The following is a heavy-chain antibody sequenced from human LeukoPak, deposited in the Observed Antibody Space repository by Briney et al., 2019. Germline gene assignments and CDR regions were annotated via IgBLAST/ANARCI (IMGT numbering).Heavy chain of an antibody. CDR1: GFTFDDYG. Sequence: GGSLRLSCAASGFTFDDYGMTWVRQGPGKGLEWASAINWNGGSTGYADSVKGRFTISRDNAKNSLYLQMNSLRAEDTALYYCARDGSGWNFDYWGQGTLVTVSS. CDR2: INWNGGST. CDR3: ARDGSGWNFDY. V-gene: IGHV3-20*04. J-gene: IGHJ4*02. D-gene: IGHD6-19*01.